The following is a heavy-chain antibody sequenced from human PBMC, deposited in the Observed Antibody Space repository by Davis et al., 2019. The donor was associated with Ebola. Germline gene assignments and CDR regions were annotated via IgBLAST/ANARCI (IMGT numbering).Heavy chain of an antibody. J-gene: IGHJ6*02. CDR1: GGSMSLYY. V-gene: IGHV4-59*08. CDR3: ARGKGETYYYYGMDV. D-gene: IGHD3-16*01. CDR2: IDYSGST. Sequence: SETLSLTCTVSGGSMSLYYWSWIRQPPGKGLEWIGYIDYSGSTNYNPSLKSRVTISRDTSKNQFSLKVRSVSVADTAVYYCARGKGETYYYYGMDVWGQGTTVTVSS.